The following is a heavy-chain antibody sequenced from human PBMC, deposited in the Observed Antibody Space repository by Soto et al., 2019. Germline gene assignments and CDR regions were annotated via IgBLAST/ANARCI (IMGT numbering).Heavy chain of an antibody. CDR2: IYYSGST. V-gene: IGHV4-31*03. Sequence: TLSLTCTVSGGSISSGGYYWSWIRQHPGKGLEWIGYIYYSGSTYYNPSLKSRVTISVDTSKNQFSLKLSSVTAADTAVYYCARAPFGSGWYYFDYWGQGTLVTVSS. CDR3: ARAPFGSGWYYFDY. D-gene: IGHD6-19*01. CDR1: GGSISSGGYY. J-gene: IGHJ4*02.